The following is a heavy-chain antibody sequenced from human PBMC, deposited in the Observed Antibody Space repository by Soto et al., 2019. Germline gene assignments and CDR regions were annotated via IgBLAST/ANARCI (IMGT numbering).Heavy chain of an antibody. CDR2: ITGDGAIT. J-gene: IGHJ4*02. Sequence: GSLRLSCVASGFSVRRFWMHWVRRAPGRGLVWVSRITGDGAITTYADSVRGRFTISRDNAKSTVYLQMDRLRAEDTAVYYCAGLNSFGADYWGQGTPVTI. V-gene: IGHV3-74*01. CDR3: AGLNSFGADY. D-gene: IGHD5-18*01. CDR1: GFSVRRFW.